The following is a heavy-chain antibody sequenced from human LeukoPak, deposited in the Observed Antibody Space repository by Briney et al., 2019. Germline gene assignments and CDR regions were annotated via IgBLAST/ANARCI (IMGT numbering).Heavy chain of an antibody. V-gene: IGHV1-69*01. J-gene: IGHJ3*02. CDR1: GGTFSSYA. CDR2: IIPIFGTA. CDR3: ASYSLGGDAAFDI. Sequence: GASVKVSCKASGGTFSSYAISWVRQAPGQGLEWMGGIIPIFGTANYAQKFQGRVTITADESTSTAYMELSSLRSEGTALYYCASYSLGGDAAFDIWGQGTMVTVSS. D-gene: IGHD2-21*01.